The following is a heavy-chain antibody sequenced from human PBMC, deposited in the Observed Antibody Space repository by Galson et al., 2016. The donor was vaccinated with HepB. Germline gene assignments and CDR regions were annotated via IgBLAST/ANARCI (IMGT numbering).Heavy chain of an antibody. D-gene: IGHD6-19*01. CDR1: GFTFRTFA. V-gene: IGHV3-23*01. Sequence: SLRLSCAASGFTFRTFAMTWVRQAPGKGLEWVSGINNDGGSTYYTGSVKGRFTISRDNSKDMFYLQMNSLRAEDTAVYYCARAEWSSVAVGGRYYYYGMDVWGQGTTVTVSS. J-gene: IGHJ6*02. CDR2: INNDGGST. CDR3: ARAEWSSVAVGGRYYYYGMDV.